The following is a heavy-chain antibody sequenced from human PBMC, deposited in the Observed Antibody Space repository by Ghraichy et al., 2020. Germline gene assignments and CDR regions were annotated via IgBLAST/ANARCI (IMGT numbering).Heavy chain of an antibody. CDR1: GFTFSDFY. D-gene: IGHD3-22*01. V-gene: IGHV3-11*01. Sequence: GGSLRLSCAASGFTFSDFYMSWIRQAPGKGLEWVSYISSSGSTIYYADSVKGRFTISRDNAKNSLYLQMNSLRAEDTAVYYCARAKTYYYDSSGPAFDYWGQGTLVTVSS. CDR2: ISSSGSTI. J-gene: IGHJ4*02. CDR3: ARAKTYYYDSSGPAFDY.